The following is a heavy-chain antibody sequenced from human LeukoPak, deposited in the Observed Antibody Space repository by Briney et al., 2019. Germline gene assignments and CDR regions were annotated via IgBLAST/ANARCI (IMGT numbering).Heavy chain of an antibody. CDR3: ARVIGQQWLVAIYYYYMDV. CDR1: GDSVYSDSAA. Sequence: SQTLSLTCAISGDSVYSDSAAWNWIRQSPSRGLEWLGRTYYRSKWYNDYAVSVKSRITINPDTSKNQFSLQLNSVTPEDTAVYYCARVIGQQWLVAIYYYYMDVWGKGTTVTVSS. D-gene: IGHD6-19*01. CDR2: TYYRSKWYN. V-gene: IGHV6-1*01. J-gene: IGHJ6*03.